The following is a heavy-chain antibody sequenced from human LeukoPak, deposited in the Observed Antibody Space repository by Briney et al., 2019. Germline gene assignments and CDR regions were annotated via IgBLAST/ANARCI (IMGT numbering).Heavy chain of an antibody. CDR2: INPNSGGT. J-gene: IGHJ4*02. CDR1: GYTFTGYY. D-gene: IGHD3-10*01. CDR3: ARVGSEWLGEFGGSFDY. V-gene: IGHV1-2*02. Sequence: ASVKVSCKASGYTFTGYYMHWVRQAPGQGLEWMGWINPNSGGTNYAQKFQGRVTMTRDTSISTAYMELSRLRSDDTAVYYCARVGSEWLGEFGGSFDYWGQGTLVTVSS.